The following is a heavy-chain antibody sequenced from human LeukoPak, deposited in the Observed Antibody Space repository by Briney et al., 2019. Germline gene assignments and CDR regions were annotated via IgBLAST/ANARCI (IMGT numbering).Heavy chain of an antibody. Sequence: GGSLRLSCAASGFTFSSYWMSWVRQAPGKGLEWVANIKQDGSEKYYVDSVKGRFTISRDNAKNSLYLQMNSLRAEDTAVYYCARDGGGYSYGYSDYWGQGTLVTVSS. CDR2: IKQDGSEK. V-gene: IGHV3-7*03. CDR1: GFTFSSYW. D-gene: IGHD5-18*01. CDR3: ARDGGGYSYGYSDY. J-gene: IGHJ4*02.